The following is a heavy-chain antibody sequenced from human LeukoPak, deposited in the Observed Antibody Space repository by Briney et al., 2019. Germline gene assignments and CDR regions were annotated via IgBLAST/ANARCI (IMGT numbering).Heavy chain of an antibody. D-gene: IGHD5-12*01. CDR1: GGSFNSGSYY. CDR3: ARAMRVDRFFDY. V-gene: IGHV4-61*02. CDR2: IYTSGST. J-gene: IGHJ4*02. Sequence: SQTLSLTCTVSGGSFNSGSYYWSWIRQPAGKGLEWVGRIYTSGSTNYNPSLKSRVTISVDTSKNQFSLQLTSVTAADTAVYYCARAMRVDRFFDYWGQGILVTVSP.